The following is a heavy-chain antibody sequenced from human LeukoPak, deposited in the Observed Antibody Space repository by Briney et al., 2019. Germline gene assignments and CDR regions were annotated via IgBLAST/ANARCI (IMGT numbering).Heavy chain of an antibody. CDR2: ISAYNGNT. CDR1: GYKFTSYG. D-gene: IGHD2-21*01. J-gene: IGHJ5*02. CDR3: ARDFDVAYRQNWFDP. Sequence: EASVKVSCKASGYKFTSYGISWVRQAPGQGLEWMGWISAYNGNTKYAQKLQGRVTMTTDTSTSTAYMELRSVRSDDTAVYYCARDFDVAYRQNWFDPWGQGTLVTVSS. V-gene: IGHV1-18*01.